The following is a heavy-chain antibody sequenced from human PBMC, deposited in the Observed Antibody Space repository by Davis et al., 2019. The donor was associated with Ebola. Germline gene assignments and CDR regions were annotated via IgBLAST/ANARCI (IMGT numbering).Heavy chain of an antibody. CDR3: ARQDTYYYDSSGYYYRYYFDY. J-gene: IGHJ4*02. D-gene: IGHD3-22*01. Sequence: SETLSLTCTVSGGSISSSSYYWGWIRQPPGKGLEWIGSIYYSGSTYYNPSLKSRVTISVDTSKNQFSLKLSSVTAADTAMYYCARQDTYYYDSSGYYYRYYFDYWGQGTLVTVSS. V-gene: IGHV4-39*01. CDR2: IYYSGST. CDR1: GGSISSSSYY.